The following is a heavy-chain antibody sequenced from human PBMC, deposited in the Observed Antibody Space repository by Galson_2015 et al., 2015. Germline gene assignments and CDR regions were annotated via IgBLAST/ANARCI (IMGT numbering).Heavy chain of an antibody. Sequence: SLRLSCAASGFTFSSYAMHWVRQAPGKGLEWVAVISYDGSNKYYADSVKGRFTISRDNSKNTLYLQMNSLRAEDTAVYYCAKVMGDIVVVPAAIGLGGFD. V-gene: IGHV3-30*04. J-gene: IGHJ4*01. CDR1: GFTFSSYA. CDR2: ISYDGSNK. D-gene: IGHD2-2*01. CDR3: AKVMGDIVVVPAAIGLGGFD.